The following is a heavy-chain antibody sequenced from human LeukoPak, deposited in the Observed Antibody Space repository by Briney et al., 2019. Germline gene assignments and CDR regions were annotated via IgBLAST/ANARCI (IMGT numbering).Heavy chain of an antibody. D-gene: IGHD6-13*01. CDR1: GFTFSSYD. CDR3: ARGKRYSSSWFYNRFDP. CDR2: IRTTGDT. Sequence: GGSLRLSCEVSGFTFSSYDMHWVRQTTGKGLEWVSGIRTTGDTHYPDSVKGRFTVSRENAKNSLYLQMNSLRAGDTAVYYCARGKRYSSSWFYNRFDPWGQGTLVTVSS. V-gene: IGHV3-13*01. J-gene: IGHJ5*02.